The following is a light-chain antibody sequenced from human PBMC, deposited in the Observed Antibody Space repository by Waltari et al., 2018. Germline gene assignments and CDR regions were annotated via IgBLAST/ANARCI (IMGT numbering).Light chain of an antibody. CDR2: KDT. J-gene: IGLJ3*02. CDR1: ALPKQF. V-gene: IGLV3-25*03. CDR3: QSADSSGTWV. Sequence: SYELTQPPSVSVFPGQTATITCSGDALPKQFAHWYHQKPGQAPVVVIYKDTERPSGIPERFSGSSSGTTVTLTINGVQAEDEADYYCQSADSSGTWVFGGGTKLTVL.